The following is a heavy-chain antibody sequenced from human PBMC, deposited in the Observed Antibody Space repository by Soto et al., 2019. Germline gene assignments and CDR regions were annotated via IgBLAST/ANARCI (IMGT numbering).Heavy chain of an antibody. CDR2: IYYSGST. Sequence: SETLSLTCTVSGGSISSYYWSWIRQPPGKGLEWIGYIYYSGSTNYNPSLKSRVTISVDTSKNQFPLKLSSVTAADTAVYYCARDLGAYCTNGVCYNWFDLWGQGTLVTVSS. V-gene: IGHV4-59*01. D-gene: IGHD2-8*01. J-gene: IGHJ5*02. CDR3: ARDLGAYCTNGVCYNWFDL. CDR1: GGSISSYY.